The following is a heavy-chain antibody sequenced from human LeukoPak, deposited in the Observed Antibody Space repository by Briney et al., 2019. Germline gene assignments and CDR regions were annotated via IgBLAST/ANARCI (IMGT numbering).Heavy chain of an antibody. CDR1: GSSINNNF. CDR2: IYSSGSA. CDR3: ARHRDYHDT. J-gene: IGHJ4*01. Sequence: SETLSLTCTVSGSSINNNFWTWIRQPPGKGLEWIGYIYSSGSANYNPSIKSRVIISGDTSKNQISLKLTSVTAADTAVYFCARHRDYHDTWGRGTLVTVSS. D-gene: IGHD3-16*02. V-gene: IGHV4-59*08.